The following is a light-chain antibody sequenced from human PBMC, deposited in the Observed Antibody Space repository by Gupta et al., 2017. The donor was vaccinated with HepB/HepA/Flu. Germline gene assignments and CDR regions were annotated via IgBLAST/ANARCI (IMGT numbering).Light chain of an antibody. CDR1: SPNLGADYD. V-gene: IGLV1-40*01. J-gene: IGLJ3*02. Sequence: QSVLTQPPSVSGAPGQSVTASRPGSSPNLGADYDVHWYHQLPATAPKLRFDVNNERPSGVPDRFAGSKAGTSDSPVIAVLEVEDEAEDDCQCSDRSLKAVVFGGGTMVTVL. CDR2: VNN. CDR3: QCSDRSLKAVV.